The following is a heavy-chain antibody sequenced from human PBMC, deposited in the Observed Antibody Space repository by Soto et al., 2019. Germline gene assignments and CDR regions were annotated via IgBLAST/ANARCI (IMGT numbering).Heavy chain of an antibody. CDR2: MNPNRGNT. D-gene: IGHD2-21*01. Sequence: QVQLVQSGAEVKKPGASVKVSCKASGYTFTSYDINWVRQATGQGLEWMGWMNPNRGNTGYAQKFQGRVTMTRNTSISTAYMELSSLRSEDTAVYYCASGIEDYYGMDVWGQGTTVTVSS. CDR3: ASGIEDYYGMDV. J-gene: IGHJ6*02. CDR1: GYTFTSYD. V-gene: IGHV1-8*01.